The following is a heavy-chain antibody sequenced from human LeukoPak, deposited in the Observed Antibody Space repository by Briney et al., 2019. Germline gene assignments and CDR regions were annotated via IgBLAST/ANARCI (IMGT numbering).Heavy chain of an antibody. D-gene: IGHD2-21*01. J-gene: IGHJ6*02. CDR2: ISAYNGNT. CDR3: ARVLHKRFLGV. Sequence: ASLKVSCKASGDTFTSYGISWVRQAPGQGLEWMGWISAYNGNTNYAQKLQGRVTMTTDTSTSTAYMELRSLRSDDTAAYYCARVLHKRFLGVWGQGTTVTVSS. V-gene: IGHV1-18*01. CDR1: GDTFTSYG.